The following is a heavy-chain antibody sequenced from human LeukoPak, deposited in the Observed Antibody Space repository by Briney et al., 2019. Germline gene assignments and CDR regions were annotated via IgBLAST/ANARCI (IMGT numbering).Heavy chain of an antibody. Sequence: PGGSLRLSCAASEFTFASYWMSWVRQPPGKGLEGVANIKQDGSQKYYVDSLKGRFTISRDNAKNSLYLQMNNLRAEDTAVYYCTRVFYYGSRYYYMDVWGKGTTVTISS. V-gene: IGHV3-7*01. J-gene: IGHJ6*03. CDR2: IKQDGSQK. D-gene: IGHD3-10*01. CDR1: EFTFASYW. CDR3: TRVFYYGSRYYYMDV.